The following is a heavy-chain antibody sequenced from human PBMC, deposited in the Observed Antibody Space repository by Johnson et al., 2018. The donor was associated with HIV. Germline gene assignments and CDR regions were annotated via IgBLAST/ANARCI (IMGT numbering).Heavy chain of an antibody. CDR2: VSAGGDNT. D-gene: IGHD1-26*01. CDR1: GFTFSSYA. Sequence: VQLVESGGGVVQPGGSLRLSCAASGFTFSSYAMDWVRQTPGKGLAWVSAVSAGGDNTYYADSVQGRFTISRDNSKKTLYMQMNSLRAEDTAVYYCARGRIRQAYSGNYDDAFDIWGQGTMVTVSS. CDR3: ARGRIRQAYSGNYDDAFDI. V-gene: IGHV3-23*04. J-gene: IGHJ3*02.